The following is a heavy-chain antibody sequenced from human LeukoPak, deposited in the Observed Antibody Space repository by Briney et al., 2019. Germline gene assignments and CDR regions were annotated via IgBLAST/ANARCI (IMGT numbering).Heavy chain of an antibody. D-gene: IGHD2-15*01. CDR3: AKASICSGGSCYPKTPEYFQH. J-gene: IGHJ1*01. CDR2: INSDGRIT. Sequence: GGSLRLSCAASGFTFSDYWMHWVRQAPGKGLVGVSRINSDGRITYYADSVKGRFTISRDNSKNTLYLQMNSLRAEDTAVYYCAKASICSGGSCYPKTPEYFQHWGQGTLVTVSS. CDR1: GFTFSDYW. V-gene: IGHV3-74*01.